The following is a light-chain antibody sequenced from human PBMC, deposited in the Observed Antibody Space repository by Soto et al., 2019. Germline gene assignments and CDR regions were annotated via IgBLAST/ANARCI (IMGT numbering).Light chain of an antibody. Sequence: QSVLTQPPSVSAAPGQRVTISCSGSSSNIGNDYVSWYQQLPGTAPKLLIYDNNNRPSGIPDRFSGSKSGTSATLGITGLQTGDEADYYCGAWDSRLRVWVFGGGTKVTVL. CDR3: GAWDSRLRVWV. CDR1: SSNIGNDY. J-gene: IGLJ3*02. V-gene: IGLV1-51*01. CDR2: DNN.